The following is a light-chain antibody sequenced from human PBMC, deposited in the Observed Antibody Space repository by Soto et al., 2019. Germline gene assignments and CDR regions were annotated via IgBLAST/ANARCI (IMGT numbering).Light chain of an antibody. CDR3: QYYDTSLRDYV. Sequence: QSVLTQPPSVSGAPGQRVTISCTGSSSNIGAYYDVHWYQQVPGTAPKLLIFSNTNRPSGVPDRFSGSKSGTSASLAITGLQAEDEADYYCQYYDTSLRDYVFGTGTKVTVL. J-gene: IGLJ1*01. CDR2: SNT. V-gene: IGLV1-40*01. CDR1: SSNIGAYYD.